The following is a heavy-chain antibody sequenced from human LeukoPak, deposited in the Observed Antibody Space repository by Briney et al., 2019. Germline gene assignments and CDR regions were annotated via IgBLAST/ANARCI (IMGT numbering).Heavy chain of an antibody. CDR1: GGSFSGYY. J-gene: IGHJ5*02. D-gene: IGHD3-10*01. Sequence: PSETLSLTCAVYGGSFSGYYWSWIRQPPGKGLEWIGEINHSGSTNYNPSLKSRVTISVDTSKNQFSLKLSSVTAADTAVYYCAGHPIWFGLNWFDPWGQGTLVTVSS. CDR3: AGHPIWFGLNWFDP. CDR2: INHSGST. V-gene: IGHV4-34*01.